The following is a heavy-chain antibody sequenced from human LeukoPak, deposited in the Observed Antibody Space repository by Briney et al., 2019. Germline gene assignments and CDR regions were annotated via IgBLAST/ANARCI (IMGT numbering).Heavy chain of an antibody. D-gene: IGHD3-22*01. CDR1: GFTFSDYY. CDR3: ARTAYYYDSSGYDDAFDI. V-gene: IGHV3-11*01. CDR2: ISRSGSIM. J-gene: IGHJ3*02. Sequence: SGGSLRLSCAASGFTFSDYYMSWIRQAPGKGLEWVSHISRSGSIMYYADSVKGRFTISRDNAKNSLYLQMNSLRAEDTAVYYCARTAYYYDSSGYDDAFDIWGQGTMVIVSS.